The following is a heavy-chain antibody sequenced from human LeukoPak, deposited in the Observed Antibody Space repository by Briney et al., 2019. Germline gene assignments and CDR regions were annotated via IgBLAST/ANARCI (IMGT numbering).Heavy chain of an antibody. Sequence: GASVKVSCKASGYTSTDYYMHWVQQAPGKGLEWMGRVDPEDGETIYAEKFQGRVTITADTSTDTAYMELSSLRSEDTAVYYCATEADSGSYSDPAFDYWGQGTLVTVSS. D-gene: IGHD1-26*01. CDR3: ATEADSGSYSDPAFDY. CDR2: VDPEDGET. V-gene: IGHV1-69-2*01. CDR1: GYTSTDYY. J-gene: IGHJ4*02.